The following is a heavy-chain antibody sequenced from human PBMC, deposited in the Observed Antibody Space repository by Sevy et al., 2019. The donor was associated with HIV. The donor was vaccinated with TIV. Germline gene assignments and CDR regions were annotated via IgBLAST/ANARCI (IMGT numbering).Heavy chain of an antibody. Sequence: GGSLRLSCAASALTFTRYAFHWVRQAPGKGPEWLGVISYEGNNIYYGPSVKGRLTISRDNSKNTLYLQMNDMRTEDTAVYYCAKDLHPPGPVRGTNFDYWGRGTLVTVSS. J-gene: IGHJ4*02. D-gene: IGHD1-1*01. CDR1: ALTFTRYA. CDR2: ISYEGNNI. V-gene: IGHV3-30*18. CDR3: AKDLHPPGPVRGTNFDY.